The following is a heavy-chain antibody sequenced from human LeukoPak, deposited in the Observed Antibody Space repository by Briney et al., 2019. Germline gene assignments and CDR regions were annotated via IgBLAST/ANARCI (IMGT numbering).Heavy chain of an antibody. J-gene: IGHJ4*02. CDR3: ATYDILTGYRY. CDR1: GYTFTGFY. CDR2: INPNSGGT. Sequence: ASVKVSCKASGYTFTGFYLHWVRQAPGQGLEWMGWINPNSGGTDFAQRFQGRVTMTRDTSISTAYMELSRLRSDDTAVYYCATYDILTGYRYWGQGTLVTVSS. D-gene: IGHD3-9*01. V-gene: IGHV1-2*02.